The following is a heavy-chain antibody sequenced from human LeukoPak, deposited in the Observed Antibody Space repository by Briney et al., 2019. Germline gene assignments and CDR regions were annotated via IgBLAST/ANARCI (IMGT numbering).Heavy chain of an antibody. D-gene: IGHD6-19*01. CDR1: GDTFSSFA. CDR3: AREGSSSGWWRAFDI. V-gene: IGHV1-69*13. J-gene: IGHJ3*02. Sequence: SVKVSCKASGDTFSSFAINWVRQAPGQGLEWMGGIIPIFGTANYAQKFQSRVTITADESTSTAYMELSSLRSEDTAVYYCAREGSSSGWWRAFDIWGQGTMVTVSS. CDR2: IIPIFGTA.